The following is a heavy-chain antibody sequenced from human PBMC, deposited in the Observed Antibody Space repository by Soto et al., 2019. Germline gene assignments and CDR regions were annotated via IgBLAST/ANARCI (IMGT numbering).Heavy chain of an antibody. J-gene: IGHJ6*02. D-gene: IGHD6-13*01. Sequence: PGGSLRLSFAASGFTFSSYSMTWVRQAPGKGLEWVSYISSSSSTIYYADSVKGRFTISRDKDKNSLYLQMNSLRDEDTAVYYCARDIGSSSWKLYYYYYGMDVWGQGTTVTVSS. V-gene: IGHV3-48*02. CDR2: ISSSSSTI. CDR3: ARDIGSSSWKLYYYYYGMDV. CDR1: GFTFSSYS.